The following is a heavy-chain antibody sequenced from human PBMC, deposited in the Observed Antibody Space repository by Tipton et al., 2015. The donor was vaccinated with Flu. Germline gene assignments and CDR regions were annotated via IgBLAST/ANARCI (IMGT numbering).Heavy chain of an antibody. Sequence: QLVQSGAELKKPGESLKISCKGSGYTFADYWIGWVRQMPGRGLEWIGFIYPDDSDVRYIPSIQGQVTFSVVKSTSTAYLHWSSLKTSDTAIYYCARPLIQHVDDGLDIWGQGTMVTVSS. CDR1: GYTFADYW. D-gene: IGHD1-1*01. V-gene: IGHV5-51*03. CDR3: ARPLIQHVDDGLDI. CDR2: IYPDDSDV. J-gene: IGHJ3*02.